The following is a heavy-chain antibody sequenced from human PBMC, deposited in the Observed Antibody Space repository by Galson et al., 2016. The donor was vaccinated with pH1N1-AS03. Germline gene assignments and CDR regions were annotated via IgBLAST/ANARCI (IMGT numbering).Heavy chain of an antibody. CDR3: ARVGKYFDFWSGYSDFDY. Sequence: QVQLQESGPGLVKPSETLSLTCAVSGYSISSGYYWGWIRQPPGKGLEWIGSIYHSGSTYYNPSLMSRVTISVATSKNRFSLKVTSGTAADTAVYYCARVGKYFDFWSGYSDFDYWGQGTLVTVSS. J-gene: IGHJ4*02. CDR1: GYSISSGYY. CDR2: IYHSGST. V-gene: IGHV4-38-2*01. D-gene: IGHD3-3*01.